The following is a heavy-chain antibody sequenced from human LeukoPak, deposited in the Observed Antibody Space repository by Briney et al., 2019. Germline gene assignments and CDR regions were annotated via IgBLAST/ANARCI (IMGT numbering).Heavy chain of an antibody. Sequence: SETLSLTCNVSGDSISNSDSSWSWIRQPPGRGLEWIGYIYYSGSTNYNPSLESRVTISVDTSKNQFSLKLSSVTAADTAVYYCARVNRVRVPGGAGYYYYMEVWGKGTTVTVSS. CDR2: IYYSGST. D-gene: IGHD2-8*02. J-gene: IGHJ6*03. V-gene: IGHV4-61*08. CDR3: ARVNRVRVPGGAGYYYYMEV. CDR1: GDSISNSDSS.